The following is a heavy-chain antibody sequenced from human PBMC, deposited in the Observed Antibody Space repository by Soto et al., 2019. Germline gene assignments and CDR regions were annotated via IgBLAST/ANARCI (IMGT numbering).Heavy chain of an antibody. CDR1: GYTFTNYG. Sequence: QVQLVQSAAEVKKPGASVKVSCKASGYTFTNYGITWVRQAPGQGLEWMGWINTYNGNTNFVQKFQGRVTMTTDTATTTAYMELRSLRSDDTAVYYCARDLDFWGQGTLVTVS. CDR2: INTYNGNT. CDR3: ARDLDF. V-gene: IGHV1-18*01. J-gene: IGHJ4*02.